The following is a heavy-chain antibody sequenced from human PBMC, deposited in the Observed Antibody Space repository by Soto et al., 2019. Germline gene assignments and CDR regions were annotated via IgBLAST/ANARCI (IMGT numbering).Heavy chain of an antibody. J-gene: IGHJ4*02. CDR2: INPSGGST. V-gene: IGHV1-46*04. Sequence: QVQLVQSGAEVKKPGASVKVSCKASGYIFTNHYIHWVRQAPGQGIEWMGIINPSGGSTNYLQKLQGRVTMTRDTSTSTVNMELSSLRSEDTAVYFCARADYYDSSGFYSDYWGKGTLVTVSS. CDR1: GYIFTNHY. D-gene: IGHD3-22*01. CDR3: ARADYYDSSGFYSDY.